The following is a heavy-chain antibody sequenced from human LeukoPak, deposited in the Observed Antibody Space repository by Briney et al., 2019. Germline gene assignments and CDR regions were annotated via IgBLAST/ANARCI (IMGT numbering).Heavy chain of an antibody. CDR1: GFTFRDYY. V-gene: IGHV3-11*01. D-gene: IGHD6-19*01. CDR2: MTGSGHRI. J-gene: IGHJ4*02. Sequence: AGGSLRLSCAASGFTFRDYYMSWIRQAPGKGPEWVAYMTGSGHRIYYADSVKGRFTISRDNTQNSLYLQMNSLRAEDTAVYYCARDPGLYSNGWEYYFDSWGQGTLVTVSS. CDR3: ARDPGLYSNGWEYYFDS.